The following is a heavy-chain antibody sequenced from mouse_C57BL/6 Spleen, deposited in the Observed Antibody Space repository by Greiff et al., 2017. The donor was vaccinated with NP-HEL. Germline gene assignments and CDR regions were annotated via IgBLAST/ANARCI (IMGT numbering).Heavy chain of an antibody. D-gene: IGHD2-2*01. V-gene: IGHV7-1*01. Sequence: EVNVVESGGGLVQSGRSLRLSCATSGFTFSDFYMEWVRQAPGKGLEWIAASRNKANDYTTEYSASVKGRFIVSRDTSQSILYLQMNALRAEDTAIYYCARDDGLAYAMDYWGQGTSVTVSS. CDR2: SRNKANDYTT. J-gene: IGHJ4*01. CDR1: GFTFSDFY. CDR3: ARDDGLAYAMDY.